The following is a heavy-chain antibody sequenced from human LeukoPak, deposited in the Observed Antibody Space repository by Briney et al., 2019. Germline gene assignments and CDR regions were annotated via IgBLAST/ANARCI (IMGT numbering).Heavy chain of an antibody. D-gene: IGHD3-10*01. CDR2: IIPIFGTA. CDR3: ASSRVRGVSFYFDS. CDR1: GGTFSSYA. Sequence: SVKVSCKASGGTFSSYAISWVRQAPGQGLEWMGGIIPIFGTANYAQKFQGRVTITADESTSTAYMELSSLRSEDTAVYYCASSRVRGVSFYFDSWGQGTLVTVSS. J-gene: IGHJ4*02. V-gene: IGHV1-69*13.